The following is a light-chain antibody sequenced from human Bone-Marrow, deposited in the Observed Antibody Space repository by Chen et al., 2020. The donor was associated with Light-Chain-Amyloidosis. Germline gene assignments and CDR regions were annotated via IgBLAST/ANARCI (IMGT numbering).Light chain of an antibody. CDR2: DDS. Sequence: SYVLTQPSSVSVDPGQTATIACGGNNIGSTSVHWYQQTPGQAPLLVVYDDSDRPSGSPERLSGSNSGNTATLTISRVEAGDEADYYCQVWDRSSDRPVFGGGTKLTVL. CDR1: NIGSTS. J-gene: IGLJ3*02. CDR3: QVWDRSSDRPV. V-gene: IGLV3-21*02.